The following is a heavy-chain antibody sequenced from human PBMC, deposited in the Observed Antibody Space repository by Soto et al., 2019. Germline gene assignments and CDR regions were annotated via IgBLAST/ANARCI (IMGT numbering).Heavy chain of an antibody. V-gene: IGHV1-69*15. CDR2: IIPIFGPG. J-gene: IGHJ4*02. Sequence: QVQLVQSGAEVKKPGSSVKVSCKASGDTFSSYPFSWVRQAPGQGLEWMGTIIPIFGPGKYAQKFQGRLTLTADGSSTTVYMDLSSLRSDDTAIYYCATEPGDYWGQGTPVTVSS. CDR1: GDTFSSYP. CDR3: ATEPGDY.